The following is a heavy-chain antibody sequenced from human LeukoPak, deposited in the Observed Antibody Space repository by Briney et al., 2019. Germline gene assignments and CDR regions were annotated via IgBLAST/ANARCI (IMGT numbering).Heavy chain of an antibody. CDR2: MYYSGST. D-gene: IGHD3-22*01. J-gene: IGHJ5*02. Sequence: SETLSLTCTVSGGSISSGDYYWSWIRQPPGKGLEWIAYMYYSGSTNYNPSLKSRVTMSADTSKNQLSLKLSSVTAADTAVYYCARPYYYDSRIDPWGQGILVTVSS. CDR3: ARPYYYDSRIDP. V-gene: IGHV4-30-4*01. CDR1: GGSISSGDYY.